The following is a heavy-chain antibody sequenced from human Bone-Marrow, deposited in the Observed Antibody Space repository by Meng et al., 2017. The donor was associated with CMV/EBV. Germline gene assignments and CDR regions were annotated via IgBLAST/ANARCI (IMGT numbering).Heavy chain of an antibody. J-gene: IGHJ4*02. CDR1: GFTFSSYA. V-gene: IGHV3-30*04. Sequence: GGSLRLSCAASGFTFSSYAMHWVRQAPGKGLEWVAVISYDGSNKYYADSVKGRFTISRDNSKNTLYLQMNSLRAEDTAVYYCARGGVYDSSGYYFDYWGQGTLVTVSS. CDR3: ARGGVYDSSGYYFDY. D-gene: IGHD3-22*01. CDR2: ISYDGSNK.